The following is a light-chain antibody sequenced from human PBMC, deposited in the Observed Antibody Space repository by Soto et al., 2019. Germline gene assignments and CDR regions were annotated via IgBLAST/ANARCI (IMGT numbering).Light chain of an antibody. CDR2: DTT. J-gene: IGLJ3*02. V-gene: IGLV7-46*01. CDR3: LLSYSGTNWV. Sequence: HAVVTQEPSLTVSPGGTVTLTCGSSTGAVTSSHYPYWFQQKPGQAPRTLIYDTTNKHSWTPARFSGSLLGGKAALTLAGAQTDDEADYYCLLSYSGTNWVFGGGTKLTVL. CDR1: TGAVTSSHY.